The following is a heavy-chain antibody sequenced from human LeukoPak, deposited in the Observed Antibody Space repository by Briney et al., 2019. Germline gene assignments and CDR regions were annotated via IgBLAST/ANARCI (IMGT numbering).Heavy chain of an antibody. CDR2: IKQDGSEK. CDR1: GFTFSRYW. V-gene: IGHV3-7*01. Sequence: HTGGSLRLSCAASGFTFSRYWISWVRQAPGKGLEWVANIKQDGSEKYYVDSVKGRFTISRDNAKNSLYLQMNRLRGEDTAVYYCMRVSCTNGVCYGFDYWGQGTLVTVSS. CDR3: MRVSCTNGVCYGFDY. D-gene: IGHD2-8*01. J-gene: IGHJ4*02.